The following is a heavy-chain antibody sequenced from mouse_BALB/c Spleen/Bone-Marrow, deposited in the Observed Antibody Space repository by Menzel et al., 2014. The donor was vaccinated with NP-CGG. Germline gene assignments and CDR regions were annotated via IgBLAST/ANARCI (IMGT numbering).Heavy chain of an antibody. V-gene: IGHV2-6-4*01. CDR1: GFSLSRYS. Sequence: AMLVESGPGLVAPSQSLSITCTVSGFSLSRYSIHWVRQPPGEGLEWLGVIWGGGNTDYNSALKSRLSISKDNSKCQVFLKMNSLQTDDTAMYYCARFITTGTMDYWGQGTSVTVSS. J-gene: IGHJ4*01. D-gene: IGHD1-1*01. CDR3: ARFITTGTMDY. CDR2: IWGGGNT.